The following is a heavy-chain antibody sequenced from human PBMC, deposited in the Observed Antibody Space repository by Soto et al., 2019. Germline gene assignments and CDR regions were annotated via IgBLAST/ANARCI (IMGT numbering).Heavy chain of an antibody. CDR2: ISSSSSYI. Sequence: ESGGGLVKPGGSLRLSCAASGFTFSSYSMNWVRQAPGKGLEWVSSISSSSSYIYYADSVKGRFTISRDNAKNSLYLQMNSLRAEDTAVYYCARDLPHSSSWYGYFQHWGQGTLVTVSS. CDR3: ARDLPHSSSWYGYFQH. V-gene: IGHV3-21*01. CDR1: GFTFSSYS. J-gene: IGHJ1*01. D-gene: IGHD6-13*01.